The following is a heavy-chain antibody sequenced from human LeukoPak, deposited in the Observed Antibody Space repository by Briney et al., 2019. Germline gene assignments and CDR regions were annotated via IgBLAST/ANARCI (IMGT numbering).Heavy chain of an antibody. CDR3: AKAGWIVGATLDY. CDR1: GFTFRSYG. Sequence: PGGSLRLSCAASGFTFRSYGMHWVRQAPGKGLEWVAFIRFDGNTKYYAESVKGPFTISRDISKNTLYLQMNSLRAEDTAVYYCAKAGWIVGATLDYWGQGTLVTVSS. D-gene: IGHD1-26*01. V-gene: IGHV3-30*02. J-gene: IGHJ4*02. CDR2: IRFDGNTK.